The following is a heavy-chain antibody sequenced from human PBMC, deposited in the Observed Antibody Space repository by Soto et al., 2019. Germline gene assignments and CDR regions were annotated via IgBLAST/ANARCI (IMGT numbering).Heavy chain of an antibody. Sequence: QVQLVESGGGVVQPGRSLRLSCAASGFTFSSYAMHWVRQAPGKGLEWVAVISYDGSNKYYADSVKGRFTISRDNSKNTLYLQMNSLRAEDTAVYYCNQLDYWGQGTLVTVSS. J-gene: IGHJ4*02. CDR2: ISYDGSNK. CDR3: NQLDY. CDR1: GFTFSSYA. V-gene: IGHV3-30-3*01.